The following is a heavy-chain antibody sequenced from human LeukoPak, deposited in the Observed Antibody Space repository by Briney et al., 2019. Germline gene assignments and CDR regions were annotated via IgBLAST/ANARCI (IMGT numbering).Heavy chain of an antibody. V-gene: IGHV1-18*01. Sequence: VASVTVSFKASGNTFSNYGFSWVRQAPGQGLEWMGWINANSGNTDYAQNFQGRVTLTTDTSTNVAYMELRSLTSDDTAVYYCARDVGVTRFDPWGQGTLVTVSS. CDR1: GNTFSNYG. D-gene: IGHD3-22*01. CDR2: INANSGNT. CDR3: ARDVGVTRFDP. J-gene: IGHJ5*02.